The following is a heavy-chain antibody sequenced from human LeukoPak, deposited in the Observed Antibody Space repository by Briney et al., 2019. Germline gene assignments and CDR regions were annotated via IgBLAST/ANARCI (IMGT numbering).Heavy chain of an antibody. D-gene: IGHD1-26*01. CDR1: GFIVNSTY. V-gene: IGHV3-53*01. Sequence: GGSLRLSCAASGFIVNSTYMSWVRQAPGKGLEWVSIIYSGDSTYYADSVKGRFTISRDNSRNTVYLQMNSLRAEDTAVYYCAKNRVGASGLAEYFEHWGQGTLVAVSS. CDR2: IYSGDST. CDR3: AKNRVGASGLAEYFEH. J-gene: IGHJ1*01.